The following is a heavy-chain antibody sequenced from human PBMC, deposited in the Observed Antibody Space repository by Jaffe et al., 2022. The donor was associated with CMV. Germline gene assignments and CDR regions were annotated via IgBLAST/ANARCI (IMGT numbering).Heavy chain of an antibody. J-gene: IGHJ4*02. Sequence: EVQLLESGGGLVQPGGSLRVSCVASGFSFSTYLMSWVRQAPGKGLEWVSGISNSGANTYYADSVKGRFTISRDNSKNTLYLQMNSLRSDDTAVYYCMKKFDYWGQGTPVTVSS. CDR2: ISNSGANT. CDR1: GFSFSTYL. V-gene: IGHV3-23*01. CDR3: MKKFDY.